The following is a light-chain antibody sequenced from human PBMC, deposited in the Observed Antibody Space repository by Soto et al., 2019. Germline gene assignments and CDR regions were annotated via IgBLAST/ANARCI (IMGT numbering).Light chain of an antibody. CDR2: GAS. J-gene: IGKJ4*01. CDR3: QQYNSWPLT. CDR1: QSVSSN. Sequence: EIVMTQSPATLTVSPGARATLSCRASQSVSSNLAWYQQTRVQAPRLLIYGASTRATGIPARFSGSGFGTEFTLTISTLQSGDFAVYYWQQYNSWPLTFGGGTKVEIK. V-gene: IGKV3-15*01.